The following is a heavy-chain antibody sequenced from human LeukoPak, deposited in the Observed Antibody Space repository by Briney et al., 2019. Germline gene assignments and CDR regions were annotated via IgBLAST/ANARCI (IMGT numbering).Heavy chain of an antibody. CDR2: ISGSSGII. Sequence: GGSLRLSCAASGFTFNTYTMNWVRQAPGKGLEWVSYISGSSGIIDYADSVRGRFTISRDNAKNSLYLQMNSLRAEDTALYYCAKDSSYSTATTSLDHWGQGTLVTVSS. D-gene: IGHD1-1*01. CDR3: AKDSSYSTATTSLDH. J-gene: IGHJ4*02. V-gene: IGHV3-48*04. CDR1: GFTFNTYT.